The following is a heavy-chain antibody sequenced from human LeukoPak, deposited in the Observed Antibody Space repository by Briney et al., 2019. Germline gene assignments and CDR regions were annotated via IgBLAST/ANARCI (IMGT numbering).Heavy chain of an antibody. J-gene: IGHJ4*02. D-gene: IGHD4-17*01. V-gene: IGHV3-23*01. Sequence: GGSLRLSCAASGFTFSDYAMTWVRQAPGKGLEWVSALSGSGSGTFYADSVKGRFTISRDNSKNTLYLQMNSLRAEDTAVYYCAKDRLFGDYVSSYWGQGTLVTVSS. CDR2: LSGSGSGT. CDR3: AKDRLFGDYVSSY. CDR1: GFTFSDYA.